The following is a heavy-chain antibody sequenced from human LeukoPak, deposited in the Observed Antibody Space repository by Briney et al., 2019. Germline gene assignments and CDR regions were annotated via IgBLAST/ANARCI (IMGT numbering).Heavy chain of an antibody. Sequence: GGSLRLSCAASGFTFRRYALTWVRQAPGKGLEWVSVISGGGGKIYYVDSVKGRFTISRDNSKNKLYLQMHSLRDEDTAVYYCAKGDQEGYSYGHNFDYWGQGTLVSVSS. J-gene: IGHJ4*02. D-gene: IGHD5-18*01. V-gene: IGHV3-23*01. CDR3: AKGDQEGYSYGHNFDY. CDR2: ISGGGGKI. CDR1: GFTFRRYA.